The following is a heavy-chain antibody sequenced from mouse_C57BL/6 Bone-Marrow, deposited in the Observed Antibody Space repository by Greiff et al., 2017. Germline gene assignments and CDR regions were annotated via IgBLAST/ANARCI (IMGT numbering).Heavy chain of an antibody. CDR1: GYSFTSYY. D-gene: IGHD1-1*01. CDR2: IYPGSGNT. Sequence: VKLVESGPELVKPGASVKISCKASGYSFTSYYIHWVKQRPGQGLEWIGWIYPGSGNTKYNEKFKGKATLTADTSSSTAYMQLSSLTSEDSAVYYCARYGSRYFDVWGTGTTVTVSS. V-gene: IGHV1-66*01. CDR3: ARYGSRYFDV. J-gene: IGHJ1*03.